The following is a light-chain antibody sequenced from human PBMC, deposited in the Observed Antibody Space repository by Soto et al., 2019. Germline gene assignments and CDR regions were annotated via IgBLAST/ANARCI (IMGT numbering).Light chain of an antibody. V-gene: IGLV1-40*01. CDR2: GNS. J-gene: IGLJ3*02. Sequence: QSVLTQPPSVSGAPGQRVTISCTGSSSNIGAGYDVHWYQQLPGTAPKLLIYGNSNRPSGVPDRFSGSKSGTSASLAITGLQAEDEADYYCQSYDSNLSGSDWVFGGGTKVTVL. CDR1: SSNIGAGYD. CDR3: QSYDSNLSGSDWV.